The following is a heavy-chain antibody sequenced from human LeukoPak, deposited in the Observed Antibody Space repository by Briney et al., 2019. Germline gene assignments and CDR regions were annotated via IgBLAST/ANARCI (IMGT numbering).Heavy chain of an antibody. CDR1: GGSISSYY. CDR3: ARGRMQQLGAFDI. Sequence: PSETLSLTCTVSGGSISSYYWSWIRQPPGKGLEWIGYIYYSGSTYYNPSLKSRVTISVDTSKNQFSLKLSSVTAADTAVYYCARGRMQQLGAFDIWGQGTMVTVSS. V-gene: IGHV4-59*01. J-gene: IGHJ3*02. D-gene: IGHD6-13*01. CDR2: IYYSGST.